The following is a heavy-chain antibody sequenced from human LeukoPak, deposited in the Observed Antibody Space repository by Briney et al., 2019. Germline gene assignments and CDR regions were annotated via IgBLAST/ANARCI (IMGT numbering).Heavy chain of an antibody. CDR1: GFTFSSYG. CDR3: ARREPDYGSGSQAFDY. CDR2: IGYDGRNK. V-gene: IGHV3-30*02. D-gene: IGHD3-10*01. J-gene: IGHJ4*02. Sequence: PGGSLRLSCAASGFTFSSYGIHWVRQAPGKGREWVTFIGYDGRNKYYADSVKGRFTISRDNSKNTLYLQMNSLRAEDTAVYYCARREPDYGSGSQAFDYWGQGTLVTVSS.